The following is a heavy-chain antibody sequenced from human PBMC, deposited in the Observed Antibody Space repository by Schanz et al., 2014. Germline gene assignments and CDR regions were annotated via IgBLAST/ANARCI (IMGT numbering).Heavy chain of an antibody. CDR2: MNESHSTI. J-gene: IGHJ4*02. CDR3: AKDISDTRGKDDY. Sequence: EVQLLESGGGLVEPGGSLRLSCAASGFSFSSYAMGWVRQARGKGLEWVSAMNESHSTIYYADSVKGRFTISRDNSKNTLYLQMNSLRAEDTAVYYCAKDISDTRGKDDYWGQGTLVTVSS. D-gene: IGHD2-8*02. V-gene: IGHV3-23*01. CDR1: GFSFSSYA.